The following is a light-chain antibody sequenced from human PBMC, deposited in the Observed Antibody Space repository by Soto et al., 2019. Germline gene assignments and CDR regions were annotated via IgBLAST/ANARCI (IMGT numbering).Light chain of an antibody. CDR3: RSFAASNTWV. J-gene: IGLJ3*02. CDR1: SSDVGAYNY. Sequence: QSALTQPPSASGSPGQSVTISCTGTSSDVGAYNYVSWYQQHAGKAPKLVIYEVTKRPSGVPDRFSGSKSANTASLTVSGLQSDDEAYYYSRSFAASNTWVFGGGTKLTVL. V-gene: IGLV2-8*01. CDR2: EVT.